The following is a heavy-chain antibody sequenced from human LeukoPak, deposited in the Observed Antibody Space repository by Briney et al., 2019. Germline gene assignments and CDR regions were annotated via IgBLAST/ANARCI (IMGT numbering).Heavy chain of an antibody. Sequence: PGTSLRPSCAASGFAVSHNYMSWVRQAAGKGLEWVSCIYSGGSTDYADSVKGRFTISRDNSRNTLYLQMNSLRAEDTAVYYCATRSLISPYWGQGTLVTVSS. CDR1: GFAVSHNY. CDR2: IYSGGST. D-gene: IGHD3-3*02. CDR3: ATRSLISPY. J-gene: IGHJ4*02. V-gene: IGHV3-53*01.